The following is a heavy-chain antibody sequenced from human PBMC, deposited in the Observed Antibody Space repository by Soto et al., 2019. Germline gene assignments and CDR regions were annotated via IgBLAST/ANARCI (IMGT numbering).Heavy chain of an antibody. CDR1: GFSFTTYW. Sequence: GESLKISCKGSGFSFTTYWIAWVRQMPGKGLEWMGIIYPGDSKTTYSPSFQGQVTISADKSISTAYLQWSSLKASDTAMYYCARDGHREAIGYYYDSSGPSDAFDIWGQGTMVTVSS. CDR3: ARDGHREAIGYYYDSSGPSDAFDI. CDR2: IYPGDSKT. J-gene: IGHJ3*02. D-gene: IGHD3-22*01. V-gene: IGHV5-51*01.